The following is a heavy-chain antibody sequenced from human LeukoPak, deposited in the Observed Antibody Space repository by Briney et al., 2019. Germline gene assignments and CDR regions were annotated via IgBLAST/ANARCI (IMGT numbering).Heavy chain of an antibody. CDR1: GYTFTSYY. CDR3: ARVGGEGGFFDY. CDR2: INPSGGST. V-gene: IGHV1-46*01. D-gene: IGHD3-16*01. J-gene: IGHJ4*02. Sequence: ASVKVSCKASGYTFTSYYMYWVRQAPGQGLEWMGIINPSGGSTSYAQKFQGRVTMTRDTSTSTVYMEVSSLRSEDTAVYYCARVGGEGGFFDYWGQGTLVTVSS.